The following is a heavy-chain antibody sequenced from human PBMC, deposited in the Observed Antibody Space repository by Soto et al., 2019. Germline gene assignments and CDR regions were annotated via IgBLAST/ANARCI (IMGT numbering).Heavy chain of an antibody. Sequence: QVLLVQSGAEVKKPGSSVKVSCKAAGGTFSTYAISWVRQAPGQGLEWMGGVIPIFDTVNYAQRFQGRVTITPDESTTTAYMELSSLGSEDTAVYYCAADVGATARAFDYWGQGTLVTVSP. CDR2: VIPIFDTV. CDR3: AADVGATARAFDY. J-gene: IGHJ4*02. CDR1: GGTFSTYA. D-gene: IGHD1-26*01. V-gene: IGHV1-69*01.